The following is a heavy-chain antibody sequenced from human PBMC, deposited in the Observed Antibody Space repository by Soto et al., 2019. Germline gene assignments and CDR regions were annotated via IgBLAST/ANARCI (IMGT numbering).Heavy chain of an antibody. V-gene: IGHV4-31*03. CDR3: ARDPAP. Sequence: PSETLSLTCTVSGGSITSGGYYRSWIRQHPGKGLEWIGYIYNRGTTYYNPSLKSRVTISVDTSKNQFSLKLTFLTAADTAVYYCARDPAPWGQGTLVTVSS. J-gene: IGHJ5*02. CDR2: IYNRGTT. CDR1: GGSITSGGYY.